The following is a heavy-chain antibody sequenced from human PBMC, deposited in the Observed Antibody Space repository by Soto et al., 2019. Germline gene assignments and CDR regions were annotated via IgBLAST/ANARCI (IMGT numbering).Heavy chain of an antibody. CDR2: IYYSGST. CDR1: GGSISSGGYY. CDR3: AGNYVWGSYRFDY. V-gene: IGHV4-31*03. Sequence: SETLSLTCTVSGGSISSGGYYWSWIRQHPGKGLEWIGYIYYSGSTYYNPSLKSRVTISVDTSKNQFSLKLSSVTAADTAVYYCAGNYVWGSYRFDYWGQGTLVTVSS. J-gene: IGHJ4*02. D-gene: IGHD3-16*02.